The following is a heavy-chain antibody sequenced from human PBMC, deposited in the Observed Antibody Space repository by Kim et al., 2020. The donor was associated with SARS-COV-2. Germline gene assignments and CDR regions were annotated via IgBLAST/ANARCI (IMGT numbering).Heavy chain of an antibody. J-gene: IGHJ6*01. CDR1: GFTFSSYA. CDR3: ARPLVVAAFYYYYGMDV. V-gene: IGHV3-30*04. CDR2: ISYDGSNK. D-gene: IGHD2-15*01. Sequence: GGSLRLSCAASGFTFSSYAMHWVRQAPGKGLEWVAVISYDGSNKYYADSVKGRFTISRDNSKNTLYLQMNSLRAEDTAVYYCARPLVVAAFYYYYGMDV.